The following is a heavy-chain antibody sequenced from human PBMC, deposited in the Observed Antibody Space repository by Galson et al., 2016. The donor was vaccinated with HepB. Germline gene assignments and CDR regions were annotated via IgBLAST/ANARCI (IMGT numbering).Heavy chain of an antibody. CDR3: AKDYDHGDPRAFDT. CDR1: GFTFSSYW. J-gene: IGHJ3*02. Sequence: SLRLSCAASGFTFSSYWMHWVRQASGKGLVWVSRINGDGSSTSYAPSVGGLFTISRDNAKNTVSLQMNSLRAGDTAVYYCAKDYDHGDPRAFDTWGQGTMVTVSS. CDR2: INGDGSST. D-gene: IGHD3-16*01. V-gene: IGHV3-74*01.